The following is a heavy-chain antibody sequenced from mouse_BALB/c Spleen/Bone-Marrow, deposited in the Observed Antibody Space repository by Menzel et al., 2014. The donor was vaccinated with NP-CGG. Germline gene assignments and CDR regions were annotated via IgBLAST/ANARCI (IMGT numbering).Heavy chain of an antibody. J-gene: IGHJ2*01. V-gene: IGHV5-9-1*01. Sequence: EVMLVESGGGLVKPGGSLKLSCAASGFTFSSYAMSWVRRTPEKRLEWVATISSGGSYTYYPDSVKGRFTISRDDAKNTLYLQMSSLRSEDTAMYYCARFITSLVYFDYWGQGTTLTVSS. CDR2: ISSGGSYT. D-gene: IGHD1-1*01. CDR3: ARFITSLVYFDY. CDR1: GFTFSSYA.